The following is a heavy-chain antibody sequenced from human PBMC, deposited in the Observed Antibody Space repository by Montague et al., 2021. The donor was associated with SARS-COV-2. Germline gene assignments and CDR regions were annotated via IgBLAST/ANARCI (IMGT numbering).Heavy chain of an antibody. V-gene: IGHV3-23*01. Sequence: SRRLSCAASGFTLNSYAMSWVRQAPGKGLEWVSGIGGSGDYTHYSDSVRGRFTISRDNSKNTLFLQMDNLRADDTAVYYCANHGGLLRTFDWSYWGQGTLVTVSS. CDR3: ANHGGLLRTFDWSY. CDR2: IGGSGDYT. CDR1: GFTLNSYA. D-gene: IGHD3-9*01. J-gene: IGHJ4*02.